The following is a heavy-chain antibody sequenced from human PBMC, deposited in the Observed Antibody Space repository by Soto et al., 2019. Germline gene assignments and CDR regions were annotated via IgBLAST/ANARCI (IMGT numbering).Heavy chain of an antibody. CDR1: GGSISSYY. CDR3: ARLTVTTRLDAFDI. CDR2: IYCSGST. Sequence: QVQLQESGPGLVKPSETLSLTCTVSGGSISSYYWSWIRQPPGKGLEWIGYIYCSGSTNYNPSLNRRVTRSVDTSNNQFSLKLSSVTAADTAVYYCARLTVTTRLDAFDIWGQGTMVTVSS. D-gene: IGHD4-17*01. J-gene: IGHJ3*02. V-gene: IGHV4-59*01.